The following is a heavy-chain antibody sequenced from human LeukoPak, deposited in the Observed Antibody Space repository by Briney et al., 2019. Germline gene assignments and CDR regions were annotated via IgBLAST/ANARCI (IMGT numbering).Heavy chain of an antibody. CDR1: GGSISSYY. Sequence: SETLSLTCTVSGGSISSYYWSWMRQPPGKGLEGIGYIYTSGSTNYNTSLESRVTISVDTSNNQFSLQLSSVTAAGPAWYYCARRKQWPTIFDYWRQRTLVTVSS. CDR3: ARRKQWPTIFDY. CDR2: IYTSGST. D-gene: IGHD6-19*01. J-gene: IGHJ4*02. V-gene: IGHV4-4*09.